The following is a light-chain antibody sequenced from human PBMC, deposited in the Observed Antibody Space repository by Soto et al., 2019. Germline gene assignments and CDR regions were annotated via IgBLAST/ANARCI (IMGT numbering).Light chain of an antibody. Sequence: EIVLTQSPGTLALSPGERATLSCRASQSVSNNYLAWYQQKPGQAPRLLISGASSRATGIPDRFNGSGSGTDFTLTISRLEPEDFAVYYCQQYGSSPLTFGGGTMVEIK. CDR2: GAS. V-gene: IGKV3-20*01. CDR1: QSVSNNY. CDR3: QQYGSSPLT. J-gene: IGKJ4*01.